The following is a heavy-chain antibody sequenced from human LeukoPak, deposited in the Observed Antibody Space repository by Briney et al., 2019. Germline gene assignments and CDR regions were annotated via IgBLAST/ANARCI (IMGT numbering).Heavy chain of an antibody. J-gene: IGHJ4*02. Sequence: ETLSLTCTVSGYSISSGYYWGWVRQAPGKGLEWVANIKQDGSEKYYVDSVKGRFTISRDNAKNSLYLQMNSLRAEDTAVYYCAYGSSSPYSDYWGQGTLVTVSS. V-gene: IGHV3-7*01. CDR3: AYGSSSPYSDY. D-gene: IGHD6-6*01. CDR2: IKQDGSEK. CDR1: GYSISSGYY.